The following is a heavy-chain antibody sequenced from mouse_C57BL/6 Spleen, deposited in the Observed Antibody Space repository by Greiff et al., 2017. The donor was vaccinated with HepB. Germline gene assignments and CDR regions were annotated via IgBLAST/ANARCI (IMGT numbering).Heavy chain of an antibody. CDR3: VRQDGYYTWFAY. J-gene: IGHJ3*01. D-gene: IGHD2-3*01. CDR2: IRSKSNNYAT. V-gene: IGHV10-1*01. Sequence: DVMLVESGGGLVQPKGSLKLSCAASGFSFNTYAMNWVRQAPGKGLEWVARIRSKSNNYATYYADSVKDRFTISRDDSESMLYLQMNNLKTEDTAMYYCVRQDGYYTWFAYWGQGTLVTVSA. CDR1: GFSFNTYA.